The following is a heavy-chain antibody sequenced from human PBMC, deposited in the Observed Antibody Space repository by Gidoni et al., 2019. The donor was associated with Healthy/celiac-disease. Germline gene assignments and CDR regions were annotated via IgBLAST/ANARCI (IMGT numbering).Heavy chain of an antibody. Sequence: EVKLVESGGGLVQPGGSLRLSCAASGFTFSSYAMSWVRQAPGKGLEWFSAISGSGGSTYYADSVKGRFTISRDNSKNTLYLQMNSLRAEDTAVYYCAKDTDTAMVLVPYFDYWGQGTLVTVSS. J-gene: IGHJ4*02. CDR2: ISGSGGST. CDR3: AKDTDTAMVLVPYFDY. V-gene: IGHV3-23*04. D-gene: IGHD5-18*01. CDR1: GFTFSSYA.